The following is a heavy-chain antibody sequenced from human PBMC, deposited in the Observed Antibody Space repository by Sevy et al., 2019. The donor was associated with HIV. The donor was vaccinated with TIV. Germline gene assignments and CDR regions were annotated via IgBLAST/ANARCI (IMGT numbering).Heavy chain of an antibody. Sequence: GGSLRLSCADSGFSFSDYYVSWIRQAPGKGLEWVSYISGISTYTNYADSVKGRFTISRDNAKNSMYLQLNSLRAEDTAVYYCARRAGNWDYFDYWGQGTLVTVSS. CDR2: ISGISTYT. D-gene: IGHD7-27*01. J-gene: IGHJ4*02. V-gene: IGHV3-11*06. CDR3: ARRAGNWDYFDY. CDR1: GFSFSDYY.